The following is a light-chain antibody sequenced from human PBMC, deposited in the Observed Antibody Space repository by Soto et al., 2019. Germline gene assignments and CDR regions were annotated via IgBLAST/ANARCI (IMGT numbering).Light chain of an antibody. CDR3: QQYGSSPPYT. V-gene: IGKV3-20*01. Sequence: EIVLTQSPGTLSLSPGERATLSCRASQSVSGNYLAWYQQKPGQSPRLLIYGSSDRATGLPDRFSGSGSGTYFTLTITRLEAEYFAVYYWQQYGSSPPYTFGQGTKLEIK. J-gene: IGKJ2*01. CDR1: QSVSGNY. CDR2: GSS.